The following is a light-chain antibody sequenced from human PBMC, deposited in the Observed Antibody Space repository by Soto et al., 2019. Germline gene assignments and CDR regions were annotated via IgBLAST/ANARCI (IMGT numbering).Light chain of an antibody. Sequence: QSVLTQPPAVSAAPGQTVTISCSGSSSNIGGNSVSWYQQLPGTAPKLLIYDDNNRPSGIPDRFSGSKSGTSATLVITGFQTGDEADYYCGSWDSSLSAYVFGTGTKVTVL. CDR2: DDN. J-gene: IGLJ1*01. V-gene: IGLV1-51*01. CDR3: GSWDSSLSAYV. CDR1: SSNIGGNS.